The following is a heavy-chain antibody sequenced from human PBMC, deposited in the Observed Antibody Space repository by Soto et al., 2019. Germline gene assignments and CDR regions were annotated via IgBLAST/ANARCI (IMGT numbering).Heavy chain of an antibody. V-gene: IGHV2-5*02. Sequence: QITLKESGPTLVKPTQTLTLTCTFSGFSLSTSGEGVGWIRQPPGKALEWLALIYWDDDKRYSPSLKSRLTITKXXSXNLXVLTMTNMDPVDTATYYCAHLYYYDTSGYYRYFDYWGQGTLVTVSS. J-gene: IGHJ4*02. CDR2: IYWDDDK. CDR1: GFSLSTSGEG. D-gene: IGHD3-22*01. CDR3: AHLYYYDTSGYYRYFDY.